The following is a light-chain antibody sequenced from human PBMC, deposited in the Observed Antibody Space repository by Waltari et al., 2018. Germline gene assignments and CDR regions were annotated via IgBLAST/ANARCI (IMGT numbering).Light chain of an antibody. CDR2: SFI. CDR3: AAWDDSLSAWA. V-gene: IGLV1-44*01. Sequence: QSVLTQPPSVSGTPGQRVTISCSGSTSNIGPNTVNWYQQLPGTAPKLLIYSFIHRPSGVPDRFSGSQSGTSASLAISGLQSEDEADYYCAAWDDSLSAWALGGGTKLTVL. J-gene: IGLJ3*02. CDR1: TSNIGPNT.